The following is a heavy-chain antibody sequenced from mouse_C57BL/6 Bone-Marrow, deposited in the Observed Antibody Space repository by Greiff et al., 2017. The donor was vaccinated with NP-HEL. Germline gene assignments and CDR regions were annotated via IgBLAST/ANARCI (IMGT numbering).Heavy chain of an antibody. CDR3: AKSSLSYYGSRDYFDY. J-gene: IGHJ2*01. CDR1: GFSLTSYG. Sequence: QVQLKESGPGLVQPSQSLSITCTVSGFSLTSYGVHWVRQSPGKGLEWLGVIWRGGSTDYNAAFMSRLSITKDNSKSQVFFKMNSLQADDTAIYYCAKSSLSYYGSRDYFDYWGQGTTLTVSS. V-gene: IGHV2-5*01. D-gene: IGHD1-1*01. CDR2: IWRGGST.